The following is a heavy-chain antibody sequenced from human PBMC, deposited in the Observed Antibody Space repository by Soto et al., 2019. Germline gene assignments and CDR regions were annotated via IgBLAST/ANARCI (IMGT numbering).Heavy chain of an antibody. CDR3: TRDLDIGHWGYGQSNV. Sequence: SETLSLTCTISGGSISSYYWSWIRQTPGKGLEWIGHVYFSGSTNYNPSLKSRVLISIDTSRNQFSLKLNSVAAADTAVYYCTRDLDIGHWGYGQSNVWGQGKPVTVSS. CDR2: VYFSGST. D-gene: IGHD5-12*01. CDR1: GGSISSYY. J-gene: IGHJ6*02. V-gene: IGHV4-59*01.